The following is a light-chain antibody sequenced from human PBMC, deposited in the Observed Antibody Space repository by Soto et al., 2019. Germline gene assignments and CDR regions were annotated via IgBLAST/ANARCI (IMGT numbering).Light chain of an antibody. J-gene: IGKJ5*01. Sequence: DIQMTQSPSSLSASVGDRVTITCQASQDISNYLNWYQQKPGKAPKLLIYDASNLETGVPSRFSGSGSGTDFTFTISSLQPEDIATYYCQQYDNLLLAIPFGQGTRLEIK. CDR2: DAS. CDR1: QDISNY. CDR3: QQYDNLLLAIP. V-gene: IGKV1-33*01.